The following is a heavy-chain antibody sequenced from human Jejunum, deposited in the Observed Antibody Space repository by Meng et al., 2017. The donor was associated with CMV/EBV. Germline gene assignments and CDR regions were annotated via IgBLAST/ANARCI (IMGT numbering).Heavy chain of an antibody. CDR1: GGSIGTYY. Sequence: VSGGSIGTYYWSWIRQPPGKGLEWIGHIYYSGSTNFNPSHKSRVTISLDTSKKQFSLRLSSVTAEDTAVYYCARASPNWNYVIDYWGQGTLVTVSS. D-gene: IGHD1-7*01. J-gene: IGHJ4*02. CDR3: ARASPNWNYVIDY. V-gene: IGHV4-59*01. CDR2: IYYSGST.